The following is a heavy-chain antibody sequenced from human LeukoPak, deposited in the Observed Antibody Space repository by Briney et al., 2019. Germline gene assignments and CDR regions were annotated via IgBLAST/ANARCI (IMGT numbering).Heavy chain of an antibody. CDR3: ARARSDSSSSWYQPYYFDY. D-gene: IGHD6-13*01. Sequence: PSETLSLTCTVSGGSISSSSYYWSWIRQPPGKGLEWIGYIYYSGSTNYNPSLKSRVTISVDTSKNQFSLKLSSVTAADTAVYYCARARSDSSSSWYQPYYFDYWGQGTLVTVSS. V-gene: IGHV4-61*01. CDR1: GGSISSSSYY. CDR2: IYYSGST. J-gene: IGHJ4*02.